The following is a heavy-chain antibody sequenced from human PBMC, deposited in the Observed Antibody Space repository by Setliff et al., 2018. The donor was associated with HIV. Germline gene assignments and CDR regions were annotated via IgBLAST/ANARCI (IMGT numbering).Heavy chain of an antibody. D-gene: IGHD3-3*01. CDR3: VRGVQSPPHYSYYYMDV. CDR1: GGTFTSYG. J-gene: IGHJ6*03. CDR2: IIPILGVA. V-gene: IGHV1-69*04. Sequence: SVKVSCKASGGTFTSYGINWVRQAPGQGLDWMGRIIPILGVANYAQRFQGKVTITADKSTSTAYMELTSLRFDDTAMYYCVRGVQSPPHYSYYYMDVWGEGTMVTVSS.